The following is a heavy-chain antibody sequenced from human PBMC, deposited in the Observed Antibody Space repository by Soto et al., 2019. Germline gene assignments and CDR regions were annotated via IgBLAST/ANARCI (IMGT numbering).Heavy chain of an antibody. J-gene: IGHJ4*02. Sequence: PSETLSLTCTVSGGSISSSSYYWGWIRQPPGKGLEWIGSIYYSGSTYYNPSLKSRVTMSVDTSKNQFSLKLSSVTAADTAVYYCARHGTLLIDYWGQGTLVTVSS. CDR3: ARHGTLLIDY. CDR1: GGSISSSSYY. D-gene: IGHD1-26*01. V-gene: IGHV4-39*01. CDR2: IYYSGST.